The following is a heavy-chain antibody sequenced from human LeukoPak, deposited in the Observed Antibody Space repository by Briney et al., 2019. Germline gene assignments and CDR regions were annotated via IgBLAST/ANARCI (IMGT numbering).Heavy chain of an antibody. CDR2: ISGSGTRT. J-gene: IGHJ4*02. Sequence: GGSLRLSCSVFGFTFNNYAMNWVRQAPGKGLEWVSGISGSGTRTYYADSVKGRFTISRDNSKNTLYLQMNNLRAEDTAVYFCAKDSRPTIAVAGFDYWGQGTLVTVSS. CDR3: AKDSRPTIAVAGFDY. CDR1: GFTFNNYA. V-gene: IGHV3-23*01. D-gene: IGHD6-19*01.